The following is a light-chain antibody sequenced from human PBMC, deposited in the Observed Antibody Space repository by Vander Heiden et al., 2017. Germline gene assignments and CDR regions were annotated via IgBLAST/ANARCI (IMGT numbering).Light chain of an antibody. CDR2: GTS. V-gene: IGKV3-20*01. J-gene: IGKJ1*01. Sequence: EIVLTQSPGTVSLSPGERATLSCRASQSVSSSYLAWYQQKPGQPPRLLIIGTSRRATGIPDRFSGSGSGTDFTLTISRLEPEDFAVYYCQQYDTSVTWTLGPGTKVEIK. CDR3: QQYDTSVTWT. CDR1: QSVSSSY.